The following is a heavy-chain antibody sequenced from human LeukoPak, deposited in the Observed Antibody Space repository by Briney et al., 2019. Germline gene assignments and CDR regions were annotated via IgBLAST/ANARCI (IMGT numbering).Heavy chain of an antibody. V-gene: IGHV1-8*03. CDR2: MNPNSGNT. D-gene: IGHD4-17*01. CDR1: GYTFTIYD. J-gene: IGHJ4*02. Sequence: ASVKVSCKASGYTFTIYDINWVRQAPGQGLEWMGWMNPNSGNTGYAQKFQGRVTITRNTPISTAYMELSSLRSEDTAVYYCARGGYGDYYFDYWGQGTLVTVSS. CDR3: ARGGYGDYYFDY.